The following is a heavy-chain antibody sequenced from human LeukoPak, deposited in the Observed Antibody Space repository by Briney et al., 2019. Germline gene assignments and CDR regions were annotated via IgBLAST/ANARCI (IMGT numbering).Heavy chain of an antibody. D-gene: IGHD3-3*01. V-gene: IGHV3-21*01. CDR2: ISSSSSYI. J-gene: IGHJ4*02. CDR1: GFTFSSYS. CDR3: ARAPQARPYYDFWSGYYFDY. Sequence: GGSLRLSCAASGFTFSSYSMNWVRQAPGKGLEWVSSISSSSSYIYYADSVKGRFTISRDNAKNSLYLQMNSLRAEDTAVYYCARAPQARPYYDFWSGYYFDYWGQGTLLTVSS.